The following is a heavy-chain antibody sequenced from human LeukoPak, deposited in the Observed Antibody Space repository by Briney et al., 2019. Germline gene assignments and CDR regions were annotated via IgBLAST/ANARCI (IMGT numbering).Heavy chain of an antibody. Sequence: WGSLRLSCAASGFTLSSYAMSWVRQAPGKGLEWVPAISVSGNTYHADSVKGRFTISRDSSKNTLYLQMNRLRAEDAAVYYCAKAPVTTCSGAYCYPFDYWGQGTLVTVSS. CDR2: ISVSGNT. CDR1: GFTLSSYA. D-gene: IGHD2-21*01. J-gene: IGHJ4*02. CDR3: AKAPVTTCSGAYCYPFDY. V-gene: IGHV3-23*01.